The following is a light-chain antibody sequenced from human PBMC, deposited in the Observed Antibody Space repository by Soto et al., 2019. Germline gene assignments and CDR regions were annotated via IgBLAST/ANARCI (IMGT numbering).Light chain of an antibody. CDR3: QQYNNWPPGAMYT. CDR1: QSVSSSY. Sequence: EIVLTQSPGTLSLSPGERATLSCRASQSVSSSYLAWYQQKPGQAPRLLIYGASSRATGIPARFSGSGFGTEFTLTISSLQSEDVAVYYCQQYNNWPPGAMYTFGQGTKLEIK. V-gene: IGKV3-15*01. CDR2: GAS. J-gene: IGKJ2*01.